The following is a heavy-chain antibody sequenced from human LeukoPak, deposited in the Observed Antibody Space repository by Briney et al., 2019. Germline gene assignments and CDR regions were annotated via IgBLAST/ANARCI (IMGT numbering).Heavy chain of an antibody. J-gene: IGHJ3*02. CDR3: ARDQLDFLNFDAFDI. D-gene: IGHD2/OR15-2a*01. CDR2: ISGSGTTT. Sequence: GGSLRLSCAASGSTFSSYVMSWVRQAPGKGLEWVSGISGSGTTTYYADSVKGRFTISRDNSKNTLYLQMNSLRVEDTAVYYCARDQLDFLNFDAFDIWGQGTKVTVSS. CDR1: GSTFSSYV. V-gene: IGHV3-23*01.